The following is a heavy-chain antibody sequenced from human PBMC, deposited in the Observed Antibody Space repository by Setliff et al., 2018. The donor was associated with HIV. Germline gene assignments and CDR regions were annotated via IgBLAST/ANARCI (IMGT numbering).Heavy chain of an antibody. CDR1: GDSITSNDYY. CDR2: IHTSGRT. D-gene: IGHD1-7*01. V-gene: IGHV4-4*09. J-gene: IGHJ4*02. CDR3: ARHPREETQRNYKFDS. Sequence: SETLSLTCTVSGDSITSNDYYWSWIRQPPGKGLEWIGYIHTSGRTNYNYPFKTRATISRDTSKNQFSLRLSSVTATDTAMYYCARHPREETQRNYKFDSWGQGTLVTVSS.